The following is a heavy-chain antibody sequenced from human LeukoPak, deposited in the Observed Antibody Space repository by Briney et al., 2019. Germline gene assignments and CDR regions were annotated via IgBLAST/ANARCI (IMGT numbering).Heavy chain of an antibody. Sequence: PSETLSLTCAVYGGSVSGYYWSWIRQPPGKGLEWIGEIYYSGTTNYNPSLKSRVTVSVDKSKNQFSLRLNSVTAADTAVYFCASRAVWSGYYIGSYYFNYWGQGTLVTVSS. V-gene: IGHV4-34*01. CDR2: IYYSGTT. CDR3: ASRAVWSGYYIGSYYFNY. J-gene: IGHJ4*02. D-gene: IGHD3-3*01. CDR1: GGSVSGYY.